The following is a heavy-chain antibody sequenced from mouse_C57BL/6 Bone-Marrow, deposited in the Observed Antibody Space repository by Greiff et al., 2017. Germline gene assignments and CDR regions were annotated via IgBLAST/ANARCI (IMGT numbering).Heavy chain of an antibody. V-gene: IGHV5-17*01. CDR1: GFTFSDYG. J-gene: IGHJ1*03. Sequence: EVKLMESGGGLVKPGGSLKLSCAASGFTFSDYGMHWVRQAPEKGLEWVAYISSGSSTICYADTVKGRFTISIDNAKSTLFLQMTSLRSEDTAMYYCARRLPLDVWGTGTTVTVSS. D-gene: IGHD5-5*01. CDR3: ARRLPLDV. CDR2: ISSGSSTI.